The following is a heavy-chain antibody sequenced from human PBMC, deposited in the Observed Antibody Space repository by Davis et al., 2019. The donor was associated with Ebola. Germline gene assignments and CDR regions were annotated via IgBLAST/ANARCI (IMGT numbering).Heavy chain of an antibody. CDR2: ISISSGFT. V-gene: IGHV3-11*06. Sequence: GESPKISCAASGFSFSDYYMSWIRQAPGKGLEWVSYISISSGFTNYADSVKGRFTISRDNAKNSLYLQMTSLRAEDTAVYYCARGPRKMATTNFDYWGQGTLVTVSS. CDR1: GFSFSDYY. CDR3: ARGPRKMATTNFDY. D-gene: IGHD5-24*01. J-gene: IGHJ4*02.